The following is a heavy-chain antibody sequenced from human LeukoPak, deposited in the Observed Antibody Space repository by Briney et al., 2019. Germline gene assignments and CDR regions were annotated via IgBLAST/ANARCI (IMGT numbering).Heavy chain of an antibody. D-gene: IGHD3-10*01. CDR1: GFTFSSYG. CDR3: AKDGRAYGSGSSYFDY. Sequence: GGSLRLSCAASGFTFSSYGMHWVRKAPGKGLEWVSAISGSGGSTYYADSVKGRFTISRDNSKNTLYLQMNSLRAEDTAVYYCAKDGRAYGSGSSYFDYWGQGTLVTVSS. CDR2: ISGSGGST. J-gene: IGHJ4*02. V-gene: IGHV3-23*01.